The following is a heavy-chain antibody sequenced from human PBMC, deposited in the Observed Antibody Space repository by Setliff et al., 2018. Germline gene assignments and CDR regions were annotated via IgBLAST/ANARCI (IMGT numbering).Heavy chain of an antibody. Sequence: PGGSLRLSCASSGFTFSDYSMNWVRQAPGKGLEWISSISSSSIYIAYADSVKGRFTISRDNARTSLYLQMNSLRVEDTAVYYCARVGQLWTQRYYYYGMDVWGQGTTVTVSS. V-gene: IGHV3-21*01. CDR3: ARVGQLWTQRYYYYGMDV. D-gene: IGHD5-18*01. CDR1: GFTFSDYS. CDR2: ISSSSIYI. J-gene: IGHJ6*02.